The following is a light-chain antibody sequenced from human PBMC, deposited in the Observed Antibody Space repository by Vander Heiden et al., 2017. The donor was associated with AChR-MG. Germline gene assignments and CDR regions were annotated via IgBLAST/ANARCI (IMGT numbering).Light chain of an antibody. CDR3: QVWDSDTDV. CDR1: RLSNKY. CDR2: QDN. V-gene: IGLV3-1*01. Sequence: SYDLTQSPSVSVSPGQTATLTCSGERLSNKYTTWYHLRPGQSPVLVIFQDNPRPSGIPERFSGSNSGNTATLTISGIQSMDDGDYYCQVWDSDTDVFGTGTKVTV. J-gene: IGLJ1*01.